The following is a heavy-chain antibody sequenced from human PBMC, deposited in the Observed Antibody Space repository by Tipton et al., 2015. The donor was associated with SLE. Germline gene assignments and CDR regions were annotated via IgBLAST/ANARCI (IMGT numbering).Heavy chain of an antibody. CDR2: IYYSGCT. Sequence: TLSLTCAVYGGSFSGYYWTWIRPSPGKGLEWIGSIYYSGCTYYNPSLKSRVTISIDTSKNQFSLKLSSVTAADTAVYYCARHDPTTPDAFDIWGQGTMVTVSS. D-gene: IGHD2-15*01. J-gene: IGHJ3*02. V-gene: IGHV4-34*01. CDR3: ARHDPTTPDAFDI. CDR1: GGSFSGYY.